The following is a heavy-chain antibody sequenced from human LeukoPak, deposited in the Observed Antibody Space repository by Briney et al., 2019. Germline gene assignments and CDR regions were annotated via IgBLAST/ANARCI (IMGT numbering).Heavy chain of an antibody. CDR3: ATPERGDSGYDFGS. D-gene: IGHD5-12*01. CDR2: INPNSGGT. CDR1: RYTFTGYY. Sequence: ASVKVSCKASRYTFTGYYMHWVRQAPGQGLEWMGWINPNSGGTNYAQKFQGRVTMTRDTSISTAYMELSRLRSDDTAVYYCATPERGDSGYDFGSWGQGTLVTVSS. V-gene: IGHV1-2*02. J-gene: IGHJ4*02.